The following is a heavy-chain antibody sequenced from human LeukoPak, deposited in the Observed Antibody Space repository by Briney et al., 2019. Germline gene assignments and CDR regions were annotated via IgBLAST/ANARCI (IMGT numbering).Heavy chain of an antibody. CDR1: GFTFSSYG. CDR3: AKGVHSSGWDAFDI. CDR2: ISYDGSNK. V-gene: IGHV3-30*18. Sequence: GGSLRLSCAASGFTFSSYGMHWVRQAPGKGLEWVAVISYDGSNKYYADSVKGRFTISRDNSKNTLYLQMNSLRAEDTAVYYCAKGVHSSGWDAFDIWGQGTMVTASS. D-gene: IGHD6-19*01. J-gene: IGHJ3*02.